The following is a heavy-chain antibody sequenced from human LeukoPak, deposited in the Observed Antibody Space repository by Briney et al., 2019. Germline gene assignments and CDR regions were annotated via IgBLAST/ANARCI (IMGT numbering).Heavy chain of an antibody. Sequence: GSLRLSCAASGFTFSSNGMNRVRQAPGKGLEWVSYISATGGTIYYADSVKGRFTISRDNAKNSLYLQMNSLRAEDTAVYYCETRYCSGGSCYFDYWGQGTLVTVSS. J-gene: IGHJ4*02. CDR3: ETRYCSGGSCYFDY. D-gene: IGHD2-15*01. CDR2: ISATGGTI. CDR1: GFTFSSNG. V-gene: IGHV3-48*04.